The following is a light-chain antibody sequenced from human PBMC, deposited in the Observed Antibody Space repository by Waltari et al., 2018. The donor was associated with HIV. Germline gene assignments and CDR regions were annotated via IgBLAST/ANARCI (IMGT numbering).Light chain of an antibody. CDR2: SGS. CDR1: QDIKKN. CDR3: LQHNTVPRT. J-gene: IGKJ1*01. Sequence: DIQMTQSPSSLSASVGARVTIACRASQDIKKNLGWYQHRPVKAPKRLLHSGSELHPGIPPRFRGGGSGTQFFLSIDGLQPEDVATYFCLQHNTVPRTFGQGT. V-gene: IGKV1-17*01.